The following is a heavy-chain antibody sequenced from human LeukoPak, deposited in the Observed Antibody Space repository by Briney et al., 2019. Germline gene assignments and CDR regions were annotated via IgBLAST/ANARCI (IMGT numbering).Heavy chain of an antibody. D-gene: IGHD1-1*01. CDR2: INHTGST. Sequence: SETLSLTCAVYGGSFSGYYWTWIRQPPGKGLEWIGEINHTGSTNYSPSLKSRLTISLDTSKNQLYLELNSVTAADTAIYYCAHGRWPTGLGALDIWGQGTMVTVSP. J-gene: IGHJ3*02. CDR3: AHGRWPTGLGALDI. CDR1: GGSFSGYY. V-gene: IGHV4-34*01.